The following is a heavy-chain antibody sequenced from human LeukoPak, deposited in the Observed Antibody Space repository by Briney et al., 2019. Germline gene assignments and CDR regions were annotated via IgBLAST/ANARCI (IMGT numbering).Heavy chain of an antibody. CDR2: IYYSGST. Sequence: PSETLSLTCAVSGGSISSGGYSWSWIRQPPGKGLEWIGYIYYSGSTNYNPSLKSRVTISVDTSKNQFSLKLSSVTAADTAVYYCARVLEPRTTYYYGSGKVQAFDIWGQGTMVTVSS. CDR1: GGSISSGGYS. CDR3: ARVLEPRTTYYYGSGKVQAFDI. J-gene: IGHJ3*02. D-gene: IGHD3-10*01. V-gene: IGHV4-61*08.